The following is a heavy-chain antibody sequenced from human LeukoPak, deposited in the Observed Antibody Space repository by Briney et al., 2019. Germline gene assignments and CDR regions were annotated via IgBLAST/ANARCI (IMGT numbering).Heavy chain of an antibody. V-gene: IGHV4-30-2*03. CDR1: GGSISSGGYS. Sequence: SETLSLTCAVSGGSISSGGYSWSWIRQPPGKGLEWIGYIYYSGSTYYNPSLKSRVTISVDTSKNQFSLKLSSVTAADTAVYYCATSRYYYDSSGFGTPLDVWGQGTTVTVSS. J-gene: IGHJ6*02. CDR2: IYYSGST. CDR3: ATSRYYYDSSGFGTPLDV. D-gene: IGHD3-22*01.